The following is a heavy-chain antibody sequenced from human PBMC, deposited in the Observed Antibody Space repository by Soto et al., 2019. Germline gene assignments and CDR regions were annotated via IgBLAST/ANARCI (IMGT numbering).Heavy chain of an antibody. CDR2: ISINGNS. J-gene: IGHJ4*02. D-gene: IGHD1-7*01. Sequence: QVQVKESGPGLVKPSETLSLTCTVSGGSITDYSWSWIRQSAGKGLEWLGRISINGNSHYHPSLRSRVTMSIETSKNPFSLNLRSVTAADTAVYYWAREIGDNWTYAVDWGQGTLVTVSS. CDR3: AREIGDNWTYAVD. V-gene: IGHV4-4*07. CDR1: GGSITDYS.